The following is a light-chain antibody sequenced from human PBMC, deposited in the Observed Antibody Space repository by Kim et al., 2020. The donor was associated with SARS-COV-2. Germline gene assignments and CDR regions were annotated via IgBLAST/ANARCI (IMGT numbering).Light chain of an antibody. Sequence: SSVKLTCTLSSGHSSYIIAWHQQQPGKAPRYLMKVEGSGRYKKGSGVPDRLAGSSSGADRYLTISNVQSEDEADYYCETWDSNTRVFGGGTQLTVL. CDR3: ETWDSNTRV. J-gene: IGLJ2*01. CDR2: VEGSGRY. CDR1: SGHSSYI. V-gene: IGLV4-60*03.